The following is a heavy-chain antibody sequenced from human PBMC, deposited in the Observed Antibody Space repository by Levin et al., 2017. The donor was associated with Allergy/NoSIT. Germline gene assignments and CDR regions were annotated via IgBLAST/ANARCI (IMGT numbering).Heavy chain of an antibody. CDR2: ISAYNGNT. V-gene: IGHV1-18*01. D-gene: IGHD1-7*01. CDR1: GYTFTSYG. J-gene: IGHJ5*02. Sequence: GESLKISCKASGYTFTSYGISWVRQAPGQGLEWMGWISAYNGNTNYAQKLQGRVTMTTDTSTSTAYMELRSLRSDDTAVYYCARCKRWNYDSVCNWFDPWGQGTLVTVSS. CDR3: ARCKRWNYDSVCNWFDP.